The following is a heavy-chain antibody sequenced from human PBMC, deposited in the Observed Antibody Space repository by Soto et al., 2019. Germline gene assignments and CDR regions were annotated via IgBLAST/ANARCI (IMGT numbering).Heavy chain of an antibody. V-gene: IGHV4-30-2*01. D-gene: IGHD2-21*02. CDR3: ARGGDYYFDS. J-gene: IGHJ4*02. Sequence: SETLSLTCAVSGDSITSGGFSWSWFRQPPGKGLEWIGYIYHSGGTYYNPSLKSRVTISINRSKNQFSLKMSSVTATDTAVYYCARGGDYYFDSWRQGTLVTVYS. CDR1: GDSITSGGFS. CDR2: IYHSGGT.